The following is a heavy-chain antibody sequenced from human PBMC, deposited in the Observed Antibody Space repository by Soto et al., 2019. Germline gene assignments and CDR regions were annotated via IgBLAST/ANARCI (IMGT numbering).Heavy chain of an antibody. D-gene: IGHD3-16*02. CDR3: ARDPPYDYIWGSYRYPKNFDY. CDR1: GYTFTSYG. CDR2: ISAYNGNT. V-gene: IGHV1-18*01. J-gene: IGHJ4*02. Sequence: QVQLVQSGAEVKKPGASVKVSCKASGYTFTSYGISWVRQAPGQGLEWMGWISAYNGNTNYAQKLQGRFTMTTDTSTSTAYMELRSLRSDDTAVYYCARDPPYDYIWGSYRYPKNFDYWGQGTLVTVSS.